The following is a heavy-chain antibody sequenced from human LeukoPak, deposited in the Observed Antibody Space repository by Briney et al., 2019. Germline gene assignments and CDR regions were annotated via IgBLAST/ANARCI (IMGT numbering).Heavy chain of an antibody. V-gene: IGHV4-34*01. CDR1: GGSFSGYY. CDR3: ATSTVTTSLGC. J-gene: IGHJ4*02. D-gene: IGHD4-17*01. Sequence: PSETLSLTCAVYGGSFSGYYWSWIRQPPGKGLEWIGEINHSGSTNYNPSLKSRVTISVDTSKNQFSLKLSSVTAADTAVYYCATSTVTTSLGCWGQGTLVTVSS. CDR2: INHSGST.